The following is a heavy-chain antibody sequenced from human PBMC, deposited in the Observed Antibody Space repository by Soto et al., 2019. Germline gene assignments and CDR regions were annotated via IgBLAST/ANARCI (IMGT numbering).Heavy chain of an antibody. Sequence: QVQLVQSGAEVKKPGSSVKVSCKASGGTFSSYAISWVRQAPGQGLEWMGGIIPIFGTANYAQKFQGRVTITADESTSTAYMERSSLRSEDTAVYYCARDARLLDFYWYFDLWGRGTLVTVSS. CDR1: GGTFSSYA. J-gene: IGHJ2*01. CDR2: IIPIFGTA. D-gene: IGHD2-15*01. V-gene: IGHV1-69*12. CDR3: ARDARLLDFYWYFDL.